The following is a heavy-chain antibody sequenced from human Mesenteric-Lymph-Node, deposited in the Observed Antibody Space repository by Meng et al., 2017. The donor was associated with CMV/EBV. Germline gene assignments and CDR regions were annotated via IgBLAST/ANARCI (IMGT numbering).Heavy chain of an antibody. CDR2: IYGTGIT. CDR1: GISVTSGAYH. D-gene: IGHD2/OR15-2a*01. V-gene: IGHV4-61*08. CDR3: AKSRSSTPGIVDD. J-gene: IGHJ4*02. Sequence: VQLQESGPGMVKPSETLSLTCIVSGISVTSGAYHWSWIRQSPGKGLEWIGYIYGTGITIYNPSLKSRVTILLETSKNQFSLKLNSVTTADTAVYYCAKSRSSTPGIVDDWGQGTLVTVSS.